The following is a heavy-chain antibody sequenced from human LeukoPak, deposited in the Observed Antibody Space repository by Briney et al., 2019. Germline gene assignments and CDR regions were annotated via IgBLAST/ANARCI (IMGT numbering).Heavy chain of an antibody. D-gene: IGHD3/OR15-3a*01. CDR2: IYHSGST. CDR1: GGSISRGSYY. V-gene: IGHV4-30-2*01. CDR3: AREGGGTGYYDY. J-gene: IGHJ4*02. Sequence: SETLSLTCVVSGGSISRGSYYWNWIRQPPGKGLEWIGYIYHSGSTYYNPSLKSRVTISVDRSKNQFSLKLSSVTAADTAVYYCAREGGGTGYYDYWGQGTLVTVSS.